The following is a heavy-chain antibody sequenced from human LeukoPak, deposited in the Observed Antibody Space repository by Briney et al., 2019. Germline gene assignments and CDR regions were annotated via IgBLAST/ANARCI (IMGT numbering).Heavy chain of an antibody. D-gene: IGHD3-22*01. CDR2: IRSKAHGGTI. Sequence: PGRSLRLSCTASGFTFGDYAMSWVRQAPGKGLEWVGFIRSKAHGGTIEYAASVKGGFTISRDDSKSIAYLQMSSLKSEDTAVYYCTRDLGYYYDSSGYHLGYWGQGTLVTVSS. V-gene: IGHV3-49*04. CDR1: GFTFGDYA. CDR3: TRDLGYYYDSSGYHLGY. J-gene: IGHJ4*02.